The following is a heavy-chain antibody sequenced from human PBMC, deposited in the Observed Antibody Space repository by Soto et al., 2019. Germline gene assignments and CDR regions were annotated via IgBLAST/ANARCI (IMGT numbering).Heavy chain of an antibody. CDR1: GFTFDDYA. D-gene: IGHD6-19*01. CDR3: AKGGIAVALENNGMDV. Sequence: PGGSLRLSCAASGFTFDDYAMHWVRQAPGKGLEWVSGISWNSGSIGYADSVKGRFTISRDNAKNSLYLQMNSLRAEDTALYYCAKGGIAVALENNGMDVWGQGTTVTVSS. CDR2: ISWNSGSI. V-gene: IGHV3-9*01. J-gene: IGHJ6*02.